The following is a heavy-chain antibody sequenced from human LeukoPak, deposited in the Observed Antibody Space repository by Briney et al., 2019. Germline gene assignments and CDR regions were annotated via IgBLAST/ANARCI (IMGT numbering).Heavy chain of an antibody. D-gene: IGHD4-11*01. V-gene: IGHV4-39*01. Sequence: SETLSLTCTVSGDSISCNTCYWGWIRQPPGKGLEWIGHIFYSGSTYYNPSLKSRVTISVDTSKNQFSLKLSSVTAADTAVYLCARLQDDYSNNPLFDQWGQGTLVTVSS. CDR1: GDSISCNTCY. CDR2: IFYSGST. CDR3: ARLQDDYSNNPLFDQ. J-gene: IGHJ4*02.